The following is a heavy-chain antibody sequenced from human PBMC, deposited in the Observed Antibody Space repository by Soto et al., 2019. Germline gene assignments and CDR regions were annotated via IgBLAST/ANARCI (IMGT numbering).Heavy chain of an antibody. J-gene: IGHJ4*02. Sequence: QIQLVESGGGVVQPGRSLSLSCAASGFTFSSYAMHWVRHAPGKGLEWVAIISYDGSNKYYADSVKGRFTISRDNSKNALYMQVNGMGDRNRAVYYCTRRLGYWTTGICYVVHLDYWGQGTLVTVSS. CDR2: ISYDGSNK. CDR3: TRRLGYWTTGICYVVHLDY. D-gene: IGHD2-8*01. CDR1: GFTFSSYA. V-gene: IGHV3-30-3*01.